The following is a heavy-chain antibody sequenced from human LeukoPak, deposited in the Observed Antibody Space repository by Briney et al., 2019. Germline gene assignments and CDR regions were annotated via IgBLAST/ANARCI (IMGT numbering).Heavy chain of an antibody. D-gene: IGHD3-9*01. J-gene: IGHJ4*02. CDR3: ARSSYDFLTGSPLLNSFDY. CDR1: GYTFTSYG. Sequence: GASVKVSCKASGYTFTSYGISWVRQAPGQGLEWMGWISAYNGNTNYAQKLQGRVTMTTDTSTSTAYMELRSLRSEDTAVYYCARSSYDFLTGSPLLNSFDYWGQGTLVTVSS. CDR2: ISAYNGNT. V-gene: IGHV1-18*01.